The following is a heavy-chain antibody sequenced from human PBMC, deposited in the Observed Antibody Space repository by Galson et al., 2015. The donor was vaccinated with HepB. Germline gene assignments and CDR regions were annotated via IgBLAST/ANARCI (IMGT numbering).Heavy chain of an antibody. CDR2: ISYDGSNK. D-gene: IGHD6-13*01. V-gene: IGHV3-30-3*01. CDR1: GFTFSSYA. Sequence: SLRLSCAASGFTFSSYAMHWVRQAPGKGLEWVAVISYDGSNKYYADSVKGRFTISRDNSKSTLYLQMNSLRAEDTAVYYCARECRAAQDYYYYYGMDVWGQGTTVTVSS. J-gene: IGHJ6*02. CDR3: ARECRAAQDYYYYYGMDV.